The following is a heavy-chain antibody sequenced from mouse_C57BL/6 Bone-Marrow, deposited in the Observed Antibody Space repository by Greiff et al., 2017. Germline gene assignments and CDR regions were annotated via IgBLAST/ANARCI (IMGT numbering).Heavy chain of an antibody. CDR1: GFTFSDYG. V-gene: IGHV5-17*01. CDR3: ARKGRYDGYFYWYFDV. D-gene: IGHD2-3*01. Sequence: EVQGVESGGGLVKPGGSLKLSCAASGFTFSDYGMHWVRQASEKGLVWVAYISSGSSTIYYADTVKGRFTISRDNAKNTLFLQMTSLRYEDTAMYYCARKGRYDGYFYWYFDVWGTGTTVTVSS. CDR2: ISSGSSTI. J-gene: IGHJ1*03.